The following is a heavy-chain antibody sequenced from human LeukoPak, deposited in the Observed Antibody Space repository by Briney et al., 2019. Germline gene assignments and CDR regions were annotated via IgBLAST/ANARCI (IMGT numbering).Heavy chain of an antibody. Sequence: GGSLRLSCAASGFTVSSNYMSWVRQAPGKGLDWVTFIRTDGSNKYYADSVKGRFTISRDNSKNTLYLQMNSLRAEDTAVYYCARRSYYDLDYFDYWGQGTLVTVSS. D-gene: IGHD1-26*01. V-gene: IGHV3-33*08. CDR1: GFTVSSNY. J-gene: IGHJ4*02. CDR2: IRTDGSNK. CDR3: ARRSYYDLDYFDY.